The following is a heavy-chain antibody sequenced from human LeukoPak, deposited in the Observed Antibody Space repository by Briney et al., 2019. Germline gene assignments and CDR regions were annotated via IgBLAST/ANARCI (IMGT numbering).Heavy chain of an antibody. V-gene: IGHV3-23*01. CDR3: GIRDTSDYYVF. CDR1: GFTFRTYA. Sequence: GGSLRLSCTGSGFTFRTYAFSWVRQAPGKGLEWVSATGSNGVTYYADSVKGRFTISRDNSKDALYLQMNGLRADDTAVYYCGIRDTSDYYVFWGQGTLVTVSS. J-gene: IGHJ4*02. CDR2: TGSNGVT. D-gene: IGHD3-22*01.